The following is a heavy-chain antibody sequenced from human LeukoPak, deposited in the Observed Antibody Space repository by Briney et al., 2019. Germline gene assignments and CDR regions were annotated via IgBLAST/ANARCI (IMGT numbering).Heavy chain of an antibody. J-gene: IGHJ4*02. Sequence: SKTLSLTCTVSGGSISSYYWSWIRQPAGKGLEWVGRIFPGGSTNYNPSLKSRVTMSVDTSKNQFSLKLSSVTAADTAVYYCARELIGEAAAGTTWGQGTLVTVSS. CDR2: IFPGGST. CDR1: GGSISSYY. V-gene: IGHV4-4*07. CDR3: ARELIGEAAAGTT. D-gene: IGHD6-13*01.